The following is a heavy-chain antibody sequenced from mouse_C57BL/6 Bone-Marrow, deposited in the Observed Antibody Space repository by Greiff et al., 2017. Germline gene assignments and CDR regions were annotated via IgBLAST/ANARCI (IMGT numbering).Heavy chain of an antibody. J-gene: IGHJ4*01. CDR3: ARSLLTTVVATDAMDY. V-gene: IGHV1-39*01. CDR2: INPNYGTT. D-gene: IGHD1-1*01. CDR1: GYSFTDYN. Sequence: VQLKESGPELVKPGASVKISCKASGYSFTDYNMNWVKQSNGKSLEWIGVINPNYGTTSYNQKFKGKATLTVDQSSSTAYMQLNSLTSEDSAVYYGARSLLTTVVATDAMDYWGQGTSVTVSS.